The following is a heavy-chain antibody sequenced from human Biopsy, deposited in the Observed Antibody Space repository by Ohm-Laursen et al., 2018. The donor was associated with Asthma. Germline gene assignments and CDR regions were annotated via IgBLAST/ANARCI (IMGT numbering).Heavy chain of an antibody. Sequence: LRHGCTDAGFTHGDYWMSRVRQVPGKGMEWVANIKHDGSEKNHVDSLKGRFTISRDNAKNSLYLQMNSLRAEDTAVYYCARTFHFWSPYHAEHYQLWGQGTLVTVSS. J-gene: IGHJ1*01. CDR2: IKHDGSEK. V-gene: IGHV3-7*01. CDR3: ARTFHFWSPYHAEHYQL. CDR1: GFTHGDYW. D-gene: IGHD3-3*02.